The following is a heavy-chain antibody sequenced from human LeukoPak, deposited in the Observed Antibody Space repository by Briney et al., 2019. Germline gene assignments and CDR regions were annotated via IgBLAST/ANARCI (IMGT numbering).Heavy chain of an antibody. CDR2: INPSGGST. D-gene: IGHD3-22*01. V-gene: IGHV1-46*01. CDR1: GYTFTNYY. Sequence: GSVKDSCKASGYTFTNYYMHWVRQAPGQGLEWMGMINPSGGSTSYAQKFQGRVSMTRDTSTSTVYVELSSLRSEDTAVYYCAIGHYYVSSGYYYALSYWGQGTLVTVSS. CDR3: AIGHYYVSSGYYYALSY. J-gene: IGHJ4*02.